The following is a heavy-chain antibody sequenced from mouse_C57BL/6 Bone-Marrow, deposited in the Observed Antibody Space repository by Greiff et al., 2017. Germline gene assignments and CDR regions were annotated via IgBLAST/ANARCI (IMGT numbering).Heavy chain of an antibody. J-gene: IGHJ2*01. V-gene: IGHV1-69*01. Sequence: QVQLQQPGAELVMPGASVKLSCKASGYTFTSYWMHWVKQRPGQGLEWIGEIDPSDSYTNYNQKFKGKSTLTVDKSPSTAYMQLSSLTSEDSAVYYCARSRMVSPDYWGQGTTLTVSS. D-gene: IGHD2-10*02. CDR3: ARSRMVSPDY. CDR1: GYTFTSYW. CDR2: IDPSDSYT.